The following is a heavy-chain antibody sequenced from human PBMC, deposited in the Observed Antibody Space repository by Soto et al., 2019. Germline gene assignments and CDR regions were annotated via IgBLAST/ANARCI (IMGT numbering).Heavy chain of an antibody. Sequence: HPGGSLRLSCAASGFTVSSNYMSWVRQAPGKGLEWASVIYSGGSTYYADSVKGRFTISRDNSKNTLYLQMNSLRAEDTAVYYCAREGDLAFDYWGQGNLVTVSS. D-gene: IGHD2-21*02. CDR2: IYSGGST. J-gene: IGHJ4*02. CDR1: GFTVSSNY. CDR3: AREGDLAFDY. V-gene: IGHV3-53*01.